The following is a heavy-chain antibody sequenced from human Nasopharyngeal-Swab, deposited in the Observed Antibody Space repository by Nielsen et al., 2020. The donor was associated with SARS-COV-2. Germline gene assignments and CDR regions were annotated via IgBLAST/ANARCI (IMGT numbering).Heavy chain of an antibody. J-gene: IGHJ4*02. CDR3: ARDISDIVVVPAAWDY. V-gene: IGHV1-46*01. CDR1: GYTFTSYY. Sequence: ASVKVSCKASGYTFTSYYMHWVRQAPGQGLVWMGIINPSGGSTSYAQKLQGRVTMTTDTSTSTAYMELRSLRSDDTAVYYCARDISDIVVVPAAWDYWGQGTLVTVSS. D-gene: IGHD2-2*01. CDR2: INPSGGST.